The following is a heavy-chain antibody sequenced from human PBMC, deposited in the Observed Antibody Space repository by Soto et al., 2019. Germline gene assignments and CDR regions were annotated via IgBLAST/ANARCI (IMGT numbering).Heavy chain of an antibody. CDR2: ISASGGRT. CDR3: AKASYATPPGQGQLDH. V-gene: IGHV3-23*01. J-gene: IGHJ4*02. Sequence: EVQLLESGGTLVQPGGSLRLACVASGFSFSTCAMSWVRQAPGKGLEWVSGISASGGRTYFADSVKGRFTVSRDNSNNTLFLQLNRLRDDETAVYYCAKASYATPPGQGQLDHWGQGTLFTVSS. CDR1: GFSFSTCA. D-gene: IGHD2-2*01.